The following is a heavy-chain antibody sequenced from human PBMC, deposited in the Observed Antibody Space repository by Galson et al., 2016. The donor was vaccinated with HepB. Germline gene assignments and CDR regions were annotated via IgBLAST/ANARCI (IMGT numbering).Heavy chain of an antibody. D-gene: IGHD4-11*01. CDR3: VKDLYSDSPF. Sequence: SLRLSCAASGFSFSSYAMSWVRQAPGKGLEWVSAISGYGDNPHYADSVKGRLAISRDNSQNTLYLQMNSLRAEDTAVYYCVKDLYSDSPFWGQGTLVTVSS. J-gene: IGHJ4*02. CDR1: GFSFSSYA. CDR2: ISGYGDNP. V-gene: IGHV3-23*01.